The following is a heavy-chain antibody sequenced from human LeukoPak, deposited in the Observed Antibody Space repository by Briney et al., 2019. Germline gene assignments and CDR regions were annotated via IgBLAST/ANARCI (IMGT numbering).Heavy chain of an antibody. CDR1: GLTVSGTH. V-gene: IGHV3-53*01. CDR2: MYTGGTT. J-gene: IGHJ5*01. D-gene: IGHD3-16*01. Sequence: GGSLSLSCAAPGLTVSGTHMSWVRQAPGKGLEWVSAMYTGGTTYYADSVKGRFTISRDNSRNTLFLHMSSLRADDTAVYYCAKDEATSGGGLASLGQGTLVTVSS. CDR3: AKDEATSGGGLAS.